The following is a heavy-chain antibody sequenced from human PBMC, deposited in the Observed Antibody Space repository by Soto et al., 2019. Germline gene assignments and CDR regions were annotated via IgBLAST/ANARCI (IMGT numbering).Heavy chain of an antibody. J-gene: IGHJ3*02. Sequence: EVQLVESGGGLVQPGRSLRLSCAASGFTFDDYAMHWVRQAPGKGLEWVSGISWNSGSIGYADSVKGRFTISRDNAKNSLYLQMNSLRAEDTALYYCAKDIRGGAAAFDIWGQGKMVTVSS. CDR3: AKDIRGGAAAFDI. V-gene: IGHV3-9*01. CDR2: ISWNSGSI. D-gene: IGHD3-10*01. CDR1: GFTFDDYA.